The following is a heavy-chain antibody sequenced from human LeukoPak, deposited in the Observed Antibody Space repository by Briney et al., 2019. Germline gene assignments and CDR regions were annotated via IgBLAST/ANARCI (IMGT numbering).Heavy chain of an antibody. V-gene: IGHV1-46*01. CDR3: AGDPNYYDSSGYYYSPNYYFDY. CDR2: INPSGGST. D-gene: IGHD3-22*01. CDR1: GYTLTSYY. Sequence: GASVKVSCKASGYTLTSYYMHWVRQAPGQGLEWMRIINPSGGSTSYAQKFQGRVTMTRDTSTSTVYMELSRLRSDDTAVYYCAGDPNYYDSSGYYYSPNYYFDYWGQGTLVTVSS. J-gene: IGHJ4*02.